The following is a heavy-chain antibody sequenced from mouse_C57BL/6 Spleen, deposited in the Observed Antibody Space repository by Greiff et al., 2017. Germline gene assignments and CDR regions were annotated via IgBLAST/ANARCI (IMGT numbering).Heavy chain of an antibody. CDR2: IYPADGDT. D-gene: IGHD1-1*01. CDR1: GYAFSSYW. J-gene: IGHJ4*01. V-gene: IGHV1-80*01. Sequence: VQGVESGAELVKPGASVKISCKASGYAFSSYWMNWVKQRPGKGLEWIGQIYPADGDTNYNGKFKGKATLTADKSSSTAYMQLSSLTSEDSAVYFCARFGYYGSSYDAMDYWGQGTSVTVSS. CDR3: ARFGYYGSSYDAMDY.